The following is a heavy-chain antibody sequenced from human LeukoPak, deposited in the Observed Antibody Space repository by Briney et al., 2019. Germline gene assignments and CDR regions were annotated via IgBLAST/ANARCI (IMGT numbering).Heavy chain of an antibody. CDR3: AFRGLIPNYFDY. Sequence: ASVKVSCKASGYTFKTYSFTWVRQAPGQGLEWMGRISAYNGDTNCAQKFQGRVALTADTLTRTGYMELTSLRSDDTAVYYCAFRGLIPNYFDYWGQGSLVTVSS. CDR1: GYTFKTYS. CDR2: ISAYNGDT. J-gene: IGHJ4*02. D-gene: IGHD3-10*01. V-gene: IGHV1-18*01.